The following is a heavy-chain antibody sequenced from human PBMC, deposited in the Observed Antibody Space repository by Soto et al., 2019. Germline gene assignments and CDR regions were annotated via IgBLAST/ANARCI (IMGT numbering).Heavy chain of an antibody. CDR2: INPNSGGT. V-gene: IGHV1-2*04. CDR3: AREERHYYYYGMDV. CDR1: GYTFTGYY. Sequence: ASVKVSCKASGYTFTGYYMHWVRQAPGQGLEWMGWINPNSGGTNYAQKFQGWVTMTRDTSTSTAYMELRRLRSDDTAVYYCAREERHYYYYGMDVWGQGTTVTVSS. J-gene: IGHJ6*02.